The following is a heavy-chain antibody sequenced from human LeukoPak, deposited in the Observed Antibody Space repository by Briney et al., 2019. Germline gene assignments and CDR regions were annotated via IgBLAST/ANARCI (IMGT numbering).Heavy chain of an antibody. V-gene: IGHV4-34*01. J-gene: IGHJ6*03. Sequence: SETLSLTCAVYGGSLSGFYWSWIRQSPGKGLEWIGEINQSGSTNYNPSLESRVTISVDTSKNQFSLKLSSVTAADTAVYYCARVSIAVAGTRYYYYYMDVWGKGTTVTISS. D-gene: IGHD6-19*01. CDR1: GGSLSGFY. CDR3: ARVSIAVAGTRYYYYYMDV. CDR2: INQSGST.